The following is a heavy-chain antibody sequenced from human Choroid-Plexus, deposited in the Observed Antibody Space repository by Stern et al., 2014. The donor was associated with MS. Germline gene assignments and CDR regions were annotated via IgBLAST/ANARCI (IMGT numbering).Heavy chain of an antibody. V-gene: IGHV1-2*02. J-gene: IGHJ6*02. CDR1: GYIFTGYY. CDR3: ARDQRGITIFGVVTDYYYLXXDV. Sequence: QVQLVQSGAEVKKPGASVKVSCKTSGYIFTGYYIHWVRQAPGQGLEWMAWINPNTGGTKYAHKFQGRVTMSRETSISTASVELSSLTSDDTAVYYCARDQRGITIFGVVTDYYYLXXDVWGQGTTVTVSS. CDR2: INPNTGGT. D-gene: IGHD3-3*01.